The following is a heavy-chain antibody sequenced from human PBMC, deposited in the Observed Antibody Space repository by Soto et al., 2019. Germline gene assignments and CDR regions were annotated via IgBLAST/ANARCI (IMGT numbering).Heavy chain of an antibody. CDR2: ISNSGNT. CDR3: ARGLRASYGVRLSYSYYGMDV. CDR1: DGSFSDYY. D-gene: IGHD3-10*01. V-gene: IGHV4-34*01. Sequence: SETLSLTCTIYDGSFSDYYWGWIRQPPGKGLEWIAEISNSGNTNYNPSLKSRVTISVDTSKNQFSLKLSSVTAADTAVYYCARGLRASYGVRLSYSYYGMDVWGQGTTVTVSS. J-gene: IGHJ6*02.